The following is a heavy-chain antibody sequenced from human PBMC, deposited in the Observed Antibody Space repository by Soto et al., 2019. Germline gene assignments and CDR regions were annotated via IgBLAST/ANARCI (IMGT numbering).Heavy chain of an antibody. V-gene: IGHV3-64D*06. Sequence: PGGSRRLSCSASGFTFSSYAMHWFLQSPGKGLEYVSASSSNGGSTYYADSVKGRFTISRDNSKNTLYLQMSSLRAEDTAVYYCVKDTRDYYDSSGPDYWGQGTLVTVSS. CDR3: VKDTRDYYDSSGPDY. D-gene: IGHD3-22*01. CDR2: SSSNGGST. J-gene: IGHJ4*02. CDR1: GFTFSSYA.